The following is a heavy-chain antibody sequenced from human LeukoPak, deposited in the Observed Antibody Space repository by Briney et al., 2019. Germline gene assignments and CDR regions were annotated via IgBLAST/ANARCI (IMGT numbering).Heavy chain of an antibody. CDR2: INWNGGST. CDR3: ARSIAVAEPEDI. D-gene: IGHD6-19*01. J-gene: IGHJ3*02. Sequence: GGSLRLSCAASGFTFDDYGMSWVRQAPGKGLEWVSGINWNGGSTGYVDSVKGRFTISRDNAKNSLYLQMNSLRAEDTALYHCARSIAVAEPEDIWGQGTMVTVSS. V-gene: IGHV3-20*01. CDR1: GFTFDDYG.